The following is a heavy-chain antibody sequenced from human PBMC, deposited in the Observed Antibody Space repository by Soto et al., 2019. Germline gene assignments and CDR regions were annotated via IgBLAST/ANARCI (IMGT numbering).Heavy chain of an antibody. CDR2: IVVGSGNT. CDR3: AAAAYTMVRGYYYYGMDV. J-gene: IGHJ6*02. Sequence: SVKVSCKASGFTFTSSAVQWVRQARGQRLEWIGWIVVGSGNTNYAQKFQERVTITRDMSTSTAYMELSSLRSEDTAVYYCAAAAYTMVRGYYYYGMDVWGQGTTVTVSS. D-gene: IGHD3-10*01. V-gene: IGHV1-58*01. CDR1: GFTFTSSA.